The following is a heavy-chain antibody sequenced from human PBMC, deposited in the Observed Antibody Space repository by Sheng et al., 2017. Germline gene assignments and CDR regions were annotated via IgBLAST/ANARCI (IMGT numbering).Heavy chain of an antibody. D-gene: IGHD6-13*01. CDR3: ARDADSSSAFHMDV. CDR1: GGTFSSYT. Sequence: QVQLVQSGAEVKKPGSSVKVSCKASGGTFSSYTISWVRQAPGQGLEWMGRIIPILGIANYAQKFQGRVTITADKSTSTAYMELSSLRSEDTAVYYCARDADSSSAFHMDVWGKGTTVTVSS. V-gene: IGHV1-69*08. J-gene: IGHJ6*03. CDR2: IIPILGIA.